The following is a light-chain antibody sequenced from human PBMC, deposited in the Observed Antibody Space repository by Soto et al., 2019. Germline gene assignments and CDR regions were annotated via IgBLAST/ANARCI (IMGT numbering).Light chain of an antibody. CDR2: DAS. V-gene: IGKV1-33*01. CDR3: QHYNSYSEA. Sequence: DIQMTQSPSSLSASVGDRVTISCQASQDISNYLNWYQHKEGKAPKLLIYDASNLETGVPSRFSGSGSGTDFTLTISSLQPEDIATYYCQHYNSYSEAFGQGTKVELK. J-gene: IGKJ1*01. CDR1: QDISNY.